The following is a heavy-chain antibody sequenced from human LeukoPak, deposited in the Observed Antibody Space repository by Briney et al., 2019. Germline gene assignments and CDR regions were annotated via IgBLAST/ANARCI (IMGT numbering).Heavy chain of an antibody. V-gene: IGHV1-18*01. CDR3: AAQYCSSTSCYRWGLVDY. Sequence: ASVKVSFKASGYTFTSYGISWVRQAPGQGLEWMGWISAYNGNTNYAQKPQGRVTMTTDTSTSTAYMELRSLRSDDTAVYYCAAQYCSSTSCYRWGLVDYWGQGTLVTVSS. CDR1: GYTFTSYG. D-gene: IGHD2-2*02. CDR2: ISAYNGNT. J-gene: IGHJ4*02.